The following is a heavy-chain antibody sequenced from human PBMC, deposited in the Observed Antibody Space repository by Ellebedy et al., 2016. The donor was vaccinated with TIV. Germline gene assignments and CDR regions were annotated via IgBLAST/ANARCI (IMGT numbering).Heavy chain of an antibody. CDR1: GFTFNSYW. CDR2: ITQDGGRI. Sequence: GGSLRLSCAASGFTFNSYWMSWVRQAPGEGLEWVANITQDGGRIYYVDSVKGRLTISRDHAKNSVYLRMDPLRVEDTAVYHCVRDGAYGDYSPGYYGMDVWGQGTTVTVSS. V-gene: IGHV3-7*03. CDR3: VRDGAYGDYSPGYYGMDV. J-gene: IGHJ6*02. D-gene: IGHD3-22*01.